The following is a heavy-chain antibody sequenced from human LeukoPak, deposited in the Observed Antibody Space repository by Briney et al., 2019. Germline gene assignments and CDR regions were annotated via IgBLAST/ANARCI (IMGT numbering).Heavy chain of an antibody. Sequence: ASVKVSCKASGYTFTGYYMHWVRQAPGQGLEWMGWINPNSGGTNYAQKFQGRVTMTRDTSISTAYMELSRLRSDDTAVYYCASSSRWLQLLDAFDIWGQGTMVTVSS. CDR2: INPNSGGT. CDR1: GYTFTGYY. V-gene: IGHV1-2*02. CDR3: ASSSRWLQLLDAFDI. J-gene: IGHJ3*02. D-gene: IGHD5-24*01.